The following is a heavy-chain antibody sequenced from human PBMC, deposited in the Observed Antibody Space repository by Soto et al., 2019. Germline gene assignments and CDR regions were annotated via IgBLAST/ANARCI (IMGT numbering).Heavy chain of an antibody. D-gene: IGHD3-3*01. CDR2: NYYIGST. CDR3: ARSISP. J-gene: IGHJ5*02. Sequence: QVQLQESGPGLVKPSQTLSLTCTVSGGSISSGGYYWSGLRQQRGKRLEWIGYNYYIGSTYYNTSPKSRVTIPIATSMSPVSLALSSVSSAETAVYYCARSISPWGQGTLVTVSS. CDR1: GGSISSGGYY. V-gene: IGHV4-31*03.